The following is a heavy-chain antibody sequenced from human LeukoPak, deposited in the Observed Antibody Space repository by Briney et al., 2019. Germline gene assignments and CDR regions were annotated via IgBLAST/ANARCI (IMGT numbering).Heavy chain of an antibody. V-gene: IGHV1-24*01. CDR1: GYTLTELS. D-gene: IGHD3-10*01. Sequence: ASVKVSCKVSGYTLTELSIHWVRQAPGKGLEWMGGFDPEDGETIYAQKFQGRVTMTEDTSTDTAYMELSSLRSDDTAVYYCARDSGERGSGSYLIAYWGQGTLVTVSS. CDR2: FDPEDGET. J-gene: IGHJ4*02. CDR3: ARDSGERGSGSYLIAY.